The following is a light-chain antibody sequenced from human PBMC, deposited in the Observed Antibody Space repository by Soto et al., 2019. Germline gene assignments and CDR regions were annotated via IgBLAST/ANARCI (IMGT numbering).Light chain of an antibody. J-gene: IGKJ5*01. Sequence: AIPMTPSPSSLSAFMRDRVTLTGMASQGIRNDLGWYQQKPGKAPKLLIYEASSLESGVPSRFSGSGSGTEFTLTIGGLQPDDFATYFCQQFNSYPITFGQGTRLEI. V-gene: IGKV1-13*02. CDR3: QQFNSYPIT. CDR1: QGIRND. CDR2: EAS.